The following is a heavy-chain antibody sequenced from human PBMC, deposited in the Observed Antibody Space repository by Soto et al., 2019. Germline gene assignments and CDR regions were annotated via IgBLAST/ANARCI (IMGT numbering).Heavy chain of an antibody. V-gene: IGHV3-23*01. D-gene: IGHD3-10*01. CDR1: GFTFSSYS. Sequence: QLLESGGGLVQPGGSLRLSCAASGFTFSSYSMNWVRQAPGKGLQWVATVGGGGDNIFYADSVKGRFTISRDDSQNMVFLQMNSLRTEDTAVYFCAKRDSGSGRSPPLINYCGQGTLVTVSS. CDR3: AKRDSGSGRSPPLINY. CDR2: VGGGGDNI. J-gene: IGHJ4*02.